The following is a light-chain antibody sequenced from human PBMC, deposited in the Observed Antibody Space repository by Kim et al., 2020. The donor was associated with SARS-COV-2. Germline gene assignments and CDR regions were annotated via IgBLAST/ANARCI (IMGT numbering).Light chain of an antibody. Sequence: QSVLTQPPSVSAAAGQTVTISCSGRSSNIGSNFVAWHQKLPGTPPKLLIFDKDKRPSGIPDRFSGSQSGTSSTLTITGLETGDEADYYCGTWDNSLSSYVFGPGTKVTVL. CDR2: DKD. J-gene: IGLJ1*01. CDR3: GTWDNSLSSYV. V-gene: IGLV1-51*01. CDR1: SSNIGSNF.